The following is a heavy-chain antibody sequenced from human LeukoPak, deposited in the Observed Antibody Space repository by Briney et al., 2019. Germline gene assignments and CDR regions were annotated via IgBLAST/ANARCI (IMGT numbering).Heavy chain of an antibody. V-gene: IGHV4-59*12. CDR1: GGSMSPYH. CDR3: ARAPLLFY. D-gene: IGHD3-10*01. CDR2: IYYSGST. J-gene: IGHJ4*02. Sequence: SETLSLTCTVSGGSMSPYHWGWIRQPPGKGLEWTGYIYYSGSTNYNPSLKSRVTISVDTSKNQFSLKLSSVTAADTAVYYCARAPLLFYWGQGTLVTVSS.